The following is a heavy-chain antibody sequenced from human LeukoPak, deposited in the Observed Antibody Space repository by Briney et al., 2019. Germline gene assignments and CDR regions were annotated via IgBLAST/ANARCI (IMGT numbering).Heavy chain of an antibody. V-gene: IGHV3-23*01. CDR1: GVTFSRYA. CDR2: ISGSGGTI. Sequence: GGSLRLSCAASGVTFSRYAMSWVRQAPGKGLEWVSAISGSGGTIYYADSVKGRFTISRDNSKNTLYLQMNSLRAEDTAVYYCAKTYSGYDYADYWGQGTLVTVSS. J-gene: IGHJ4*02. D-gene: IGHD5-12*01. CDR3: AKTYSGYDYADY.